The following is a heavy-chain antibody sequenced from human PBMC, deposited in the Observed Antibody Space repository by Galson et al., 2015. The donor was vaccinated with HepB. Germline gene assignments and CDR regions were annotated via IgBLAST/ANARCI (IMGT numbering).Heavy chain of an antibody. CDR3: ARDMGTLLWFGELADYYYGMDV. Sequence: SCKASGYTFTGYYMHWVRQAPGQGLEWMGRINPNSGGTNYAQKFQGRVTMTRDTSISTAYMELSRLRSDDTAVYYCARDMGTLLWFGELADYYYGMDVWGQGTTVTVSS. D-gene: IGHD3-10*01. V-gene: IGHV1-2*06. J-gene: IGHJ6*02. CDR1: GYTFTGYY. CDR2: INPNSGGT.